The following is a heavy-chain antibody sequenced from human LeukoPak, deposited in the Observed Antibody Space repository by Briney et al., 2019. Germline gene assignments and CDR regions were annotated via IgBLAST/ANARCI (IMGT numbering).Heavy chain of an antibody. V-gene: IGHV1-2*02. Sequence: ASVKVSCKASGYTFTGYYMHWVRQAPGQGLEWMGWINPNSGGTNYAQKFQGRVTMTTDTSTSTAYMELRSLRSDDTAVYYCARAYYDSSGYYRGGVGYWGQGTLVTVSS. CDR1: GYTFTGYY. D-gene: IGHD3-22*01. CDR2: INPNSGGT. J-gene: IGHJ4*02. CDR3: ARAYYDSSGYYRGGVGY.